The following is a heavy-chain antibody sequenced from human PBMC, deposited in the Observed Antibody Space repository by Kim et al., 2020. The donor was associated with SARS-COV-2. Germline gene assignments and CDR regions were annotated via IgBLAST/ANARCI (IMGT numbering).Heavy chain of an antibody. CDR3: VREERSGNYYGLDV. V-gene: IGHV3-21*01. Sequence: GGSLRLSCAASGFTFSDYSMIWVRQAPGKGLEWVSTITNDRNYKYYATSVKGRFTISRDNAKHSLYLQMNSLRAEDTALYYCVREERSGNYYGLDVWGPGTTVTVSS. D-gene: IGHD1-26*01. CDR1: GFTFSDYS. J-gene: IGHJ6*02. CDR2: ITNDRNYK.